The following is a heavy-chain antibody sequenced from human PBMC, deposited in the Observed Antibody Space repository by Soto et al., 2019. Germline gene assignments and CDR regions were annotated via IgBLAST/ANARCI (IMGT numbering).Heavy chain of an antibody. V-gene: IGHV3-21*01. Sequence: EVQLVESGGGLVKPGGSLRLSCAASGFTFSSYSMNWVRQAPGKGLEWVSSISSSSSYIYYADSVKGRSTISSDNAKTXLXXHMTSLRADDTAVYYCARDVTRSTYYYLSPGGFDPWGQGTLVTVSS. J-gene: IGHJ5*02. CDR3: ARDVTRSTYYYLSPGGFDP. CDR1: GFTFSSYS. CDR2: ISSSSSYI. D-gene: IGHD3-22*01.